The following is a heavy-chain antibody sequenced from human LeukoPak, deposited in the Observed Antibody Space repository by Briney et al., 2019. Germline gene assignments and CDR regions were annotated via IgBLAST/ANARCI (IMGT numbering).Heavy chain of an antibody. D-gene: IGHD3-22*01. CDR3: ARDPYYYDSSGFDY. Sequence: PGGSLRLSCAASGFTFSSYAMHWVRQAPGKGLEWVAVISYDGSNKYYADSVKGRFTISRDSSKNTLYLQMNSLRAEDTAVYYCARDPYYYDSSGFDYWGQGTLVTVSS. CDR2: ISYDGSNK. J-gene: IGHJ4*02. V-gene: IGHV3-30*04. CDR1: GFTFSSYA.